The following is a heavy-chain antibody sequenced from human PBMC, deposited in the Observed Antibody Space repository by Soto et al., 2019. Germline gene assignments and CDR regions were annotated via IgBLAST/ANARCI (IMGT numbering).Heavy chain of an antibody. V-gene: IGHV3-74*01. Sequence: AGGSLRLSCAASGYTISGYWTHWVRQAPGKGLVWVSRINSDGSSTSYADSVKGRFTISRDNAKNTLYLQMNSLRAEDTAVYYCAKVRRPAAIHGWFDPWGQGTLVTVSS. J-gene: IGHJ5*02. CDR2: INSDGSST. CDR1: GYTISGYW. CDR3: AKVRRPAAIHGWFDP. D-gene: IGHD2-2*01.